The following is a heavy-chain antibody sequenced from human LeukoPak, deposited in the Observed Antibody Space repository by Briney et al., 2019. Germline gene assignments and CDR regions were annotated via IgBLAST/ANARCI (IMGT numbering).Heavy chain of an antibody. D-gene: IGHD6-13*01. CDR3: AIIAAAGPSPNYYYGMDV. CDR1: GYTFTDYG. J-gene: IGHJ6*02. CDR2: INPSGGST. Sequence: ASVKVSCKASGYTFTDYGINWVRQAPGQGLEWMGIINPSGGSTSYAQKFQGRVTMTRDTSTSTVYMELSSLRSEDTAVYYCAIIAAAGPSPNYYYGMDVWGQGTTVTVSS. V-gene: IGHV1-46*01.